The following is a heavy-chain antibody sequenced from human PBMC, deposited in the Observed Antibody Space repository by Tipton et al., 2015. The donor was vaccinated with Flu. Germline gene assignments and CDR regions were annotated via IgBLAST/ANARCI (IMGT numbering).Heavy chain of an antibody. CDR1: GFTFSSYS. CDR3: ARDMPHGPFFDY. Sequence: GSLRLSCAASGFTFSSYSMNWVRQAPGKGLEWVSSISSSSSYIYYADSVKGRFTISRDNAKNSLYLQMNSLRAEDTAVYYCARDMPHGPFFDYWGQGTLVTVSS. J-gene: IGHJ4*02. CDR2: ISSSSSYI. D-gene: IGHD2-2*01. V-gene: IGHV3-21*01.